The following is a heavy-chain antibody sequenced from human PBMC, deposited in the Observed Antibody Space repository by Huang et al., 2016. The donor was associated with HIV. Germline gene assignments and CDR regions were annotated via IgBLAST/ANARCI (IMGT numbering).Heavy chain of an antibody. CDR2: VGNNDQKV. J-gene: IGHJ6*03. CDR1: GFDFSTQL. D-gene: IGHD3-16*01. Sequence: HLVESGGGSVRPGESLKLSCVATGFDFSTQLFNWVRQAPGSGLEWISHVGNNDQKVAYAMSVRGRFTISRDNARQSIYLQMRNLRPSDAAKYYCVRDTKCRGGFYNDYYMDVWGNGTAVTVSS. CDR3: VRDTKCRGGFYNDYYMDV. V-gene: IGHV3-48*01.